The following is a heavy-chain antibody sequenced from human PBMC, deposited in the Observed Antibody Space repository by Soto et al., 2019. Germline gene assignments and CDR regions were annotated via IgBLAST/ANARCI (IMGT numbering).Heavy chain of an antibody. CDR3: AASNEIYTL. J-gene: IGHJ2*01. CDR2: IYYSGPS. Sequence: SETLSLTCTVSGGSVSRGSNFWSWIRQPPGKGLEWIGYIYYSGPSRYNPSLKSRVTISIDSSKNQVSLTLTSVTAADTAVYYGAASNEIYTLWDR. CDR1: GGSVSRGSNF. V-gene: IGHV4-61*01. D-gene: IGHD1-1*01.